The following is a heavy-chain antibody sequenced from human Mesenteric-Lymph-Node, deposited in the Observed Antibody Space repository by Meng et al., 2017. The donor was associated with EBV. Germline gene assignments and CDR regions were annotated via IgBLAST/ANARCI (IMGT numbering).Heavy chain of an antibody. V-gene: IGHV4-61*01. CDR2: IYDSGIT. CDR3: ARDRGWELLDY. CDR1: GGSVSGDSFY. D-gene: IGHD1-26*01. Sequence: HVQLQESGRGLVKPSETLSLTCTVSGGSVSGDSFYWSWIRQPPGKGLEWIGFIYDSGITHYSPSLKSRVTISVDTSKNQFSLELRSMTPADTAVYYCARDRGWELLDYWGQGTLVTVSS. J-gene: IGHJ4*02.